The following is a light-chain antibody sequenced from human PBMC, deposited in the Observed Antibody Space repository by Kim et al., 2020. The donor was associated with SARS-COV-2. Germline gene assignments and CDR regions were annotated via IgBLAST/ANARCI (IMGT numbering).Light chain of an antibody. V-gene: IGKV3-15*01. CDR3: HQYNNWPLT. Sequence: MSPGERATLTCRASQSVSSNLAWYQQKPGQAPRLLIYDASTRATGIPARFSGSGSGTQFTLTISSLQSEDFAVYYCHQYNNWPLTFGGGTKVDIK. CDR2: DAS. J-gene: IGKJ4*01. CDR1: QSVSSN.